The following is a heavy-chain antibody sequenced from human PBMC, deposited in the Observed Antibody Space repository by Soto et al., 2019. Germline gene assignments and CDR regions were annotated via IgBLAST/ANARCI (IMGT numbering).Heavy chain of an antibody. CDR2: IYHSGST. CDR3: ASSYCSSTSCYRVVEYYFDY. Sequence: SETLSLTCTVSGYSISSGYYWGWIRQPPGKGLEWIGSIYHSGSTYYNPSLKSRFTISVDTSKNQFSLKLSSVTAADTAVYYCASSYCSSTSCYRVVEYYFDYWGQGTLVTVSS. V-gene: IGHV4-38-2*02. CDR1: GYSISSGYY. D-gene: IGHD2-2*02. J-gene: IGHJ4*02.